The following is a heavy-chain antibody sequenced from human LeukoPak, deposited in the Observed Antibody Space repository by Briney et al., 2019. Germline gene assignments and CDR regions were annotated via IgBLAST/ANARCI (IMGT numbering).Heavy chain of an antibody. CDR1: GGFITSGIHW. J-gene: IGHJ4*02. V-gene: IGHV4-4*02. D-gene: IGHD4-17*01. CDR3: ATYFYGDYALHYFDY. CDR2: IYQSGTT. Sequence: PSETLSLTCTVSGGFITSGIHWWSWARQTPGKGLEWIVEIYQSGTTNYKPSLKSRVTMSLDKSRNLFSLQLSSVTAADTAVYYCATYFYGDYALHYFDYWGQGALVTVSS.